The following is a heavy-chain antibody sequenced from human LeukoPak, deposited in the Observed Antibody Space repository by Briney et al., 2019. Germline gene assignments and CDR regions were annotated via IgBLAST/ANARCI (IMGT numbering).Heavy chain of an antibody. CDR1: GFIFSAYA. D-gene: IGHD4-17*01. CDR2: IGTGGET. CDR3: AKRVTVTTKYSDS. J-gene: IGHJ4*02. V-gene: IGHV3-23*01. Sequence: QSGGSLRLSCAASGFIFSAYAMSWVRQAPGQGLEWVSVIGTGGETHYADSVRGRFTISRNNFKNTLYLQMNSLRAEDTAVYYCAKRVTVTTKYSDSWGQGTLVTVSS.